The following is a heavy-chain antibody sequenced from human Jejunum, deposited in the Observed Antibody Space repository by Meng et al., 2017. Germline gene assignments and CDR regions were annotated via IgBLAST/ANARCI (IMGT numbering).Heavy chain of an antibody. CDR1: GGSISDYY. CDR3: ARGNEYSNYGADF. J-gene: IGHJ4*02. D-gene: IGHD4-11*01. CDR2: INDSGST. Sequence: QVKLQQWGAGLFKPSETLSLTCAVYGGSISDYYWTWIGQPPGKGLEWIGEINDSGSTNYNPSLKSRVTISVDTSKSQFYLRVSSVTAADTAVYYCARGNEYSNYGADFWGQGTLVTVSS. V-gene: IGHV4-34*01.